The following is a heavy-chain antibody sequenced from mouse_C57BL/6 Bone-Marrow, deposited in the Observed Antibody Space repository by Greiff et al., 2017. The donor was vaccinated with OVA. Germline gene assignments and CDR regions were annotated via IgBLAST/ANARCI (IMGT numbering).Heavy chain of an antibody. Sequence: VQLKQSGAELVRPGASVKLSCTASGFNIKDDYMHWVKQRPEQGLEWIGWIDPENGDTEYASKFQGKATITADTSSNTAYLQLSSLTSEDTSVYYCTKGYGSSPYWYFDVWGTGTTVTVSS. J-gene: IGHJ1*03. CDR2: IDPENGDT. V-gene: IGHV14-4*01. CDR1: GFNIKDDY. CDR3: TKGYGSSPYWYFDV. D-gene: IGHD1-1*01.